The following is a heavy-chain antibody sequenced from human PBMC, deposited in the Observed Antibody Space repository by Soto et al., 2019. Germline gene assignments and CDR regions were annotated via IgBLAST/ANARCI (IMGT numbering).Heavy chain of an antibody. Sequence: QVQLVQSGTEVKKPGSSVNVSCKASGGTFGTSAINWVRQAPGQGLEWMGAIIPFFTTTDYAQKFQARVTITADEPTSTAYMELSSLTSEDTAVYYCAREGDYNFDYYSGMDVWGQGTTVIVSS. CDR2: IIPFFTTT. V-gene: IGHV1-69*01. J-gene: IGHJ6*02. CDR1: GGTFGTSA. D-gene: IGHD4-4*01. CDR3: AREGDYNFDYYSGMDV.